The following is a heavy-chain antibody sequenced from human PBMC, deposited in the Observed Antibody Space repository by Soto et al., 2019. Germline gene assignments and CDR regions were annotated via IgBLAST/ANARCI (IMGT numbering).Heavy chain of an antibody. CDR2: IKQDGGEK. CDR3: AKDRGSSSWDPIFDF. V-gene: IGHV3-7*03. D-gene: IGHD6-13*01. J-gene: IGHJ4*02. CDR1: GFTFNSYW. Sequence: GGSLRLSCAASGFTFNSYWMSWVRQTPGKGLEWVANIKQDGGEKHYVDPVKGRFTIVRDNAMNSLYLQMNHLRPEDTAFYYCAKDRGSSSWDPIFDFWGQGILVTVSS.